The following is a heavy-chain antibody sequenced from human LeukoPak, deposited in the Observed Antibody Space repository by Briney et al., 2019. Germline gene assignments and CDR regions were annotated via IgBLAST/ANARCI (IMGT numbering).Heavy chain of an antibody. Sequence: SQTLSLTCAISGDSASSNSVAWNWIRQSPSRGLEWLGRTYYRSQWYNDYALSVRSRITINPDTSKNLFSLQLNSVTPEDTAVYYCARDRYCSTVSCSFDYWGQGTLVTVSS. CDR3: ARDRYCSTVSCSFDY. CDR2: TYYRSQWYN. V-gene: IGHV6-1*01. D-gene: IGHD2-2*01. CDR1: GDSASSNSVA. J-gene: IGHJ4*02.